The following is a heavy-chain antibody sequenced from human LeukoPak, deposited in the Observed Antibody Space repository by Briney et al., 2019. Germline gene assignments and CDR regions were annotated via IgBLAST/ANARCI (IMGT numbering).Heavy chain of an antibody. J-gene: IGHJ4*02. D-gene: IGHD1-26*01. CDR2: IKQDGSER. V-gene: IGHV3-7*01. Sequence: GGSLRLSCAVSGFTLSTYWTSWVRQAPGKGLEWVANIKQDGSERSYVDSVKGRFTMSRDNVKNSLYLQMNSLRAEDSALYYCTRDLQGSRLYLVGSQNDWGQGTLVTVSS. CDR3: TRDLQGSRLYLVGSQND. CDR1: GFTLSTYW.